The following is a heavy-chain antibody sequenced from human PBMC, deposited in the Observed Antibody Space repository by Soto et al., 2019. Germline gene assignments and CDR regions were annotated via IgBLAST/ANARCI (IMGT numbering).Heavy chain of an antibody. D-gene: IGHD6-19*01. CDR2: TYYMYRWYN. V-gene: IGHV6-1*01. Sequence: QVQLQQSGPGLVKPSQTLSLTCAISGDSVSSTSVAWNCIRQSPSRGLEWLGRTYYMYRWYNDYEVSVKSRITISQSTTKNQFALQRTSVTPADTSIYFCATSAHTSRGGQNWFDPWGQGTMVTVSS. CDR3: ATSAHTSRGGQNWFDP. J-gene: IGHJ5*02. CDR1: GDSVSSTSVA.